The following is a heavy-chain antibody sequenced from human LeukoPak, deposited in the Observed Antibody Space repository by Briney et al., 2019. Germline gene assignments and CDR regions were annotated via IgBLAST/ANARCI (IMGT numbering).Heavy chain of an antibody. J-gene: IGHJ5*02. V-gene: IGHV3-7*01. CDR2: IKQDGSEK. CDR1: GFTFSSYW. CDR3: ARVEIYSGSYVWFDP. Sequence: GGSLRLSCAASGFTFSSYWMSWVRQAPGKGLEWVANIKQDGSEKYYVDSVKGRFTISRGNAKNSLYLQMNSLRAEDTAVYYCARVEIYSGSYVWFDPWGQGTLVTVSS. D-gene: IGHD1-26*01.